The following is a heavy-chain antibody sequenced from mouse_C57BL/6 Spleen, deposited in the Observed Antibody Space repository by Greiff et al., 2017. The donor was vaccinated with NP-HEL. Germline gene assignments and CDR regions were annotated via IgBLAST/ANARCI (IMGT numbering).Heavy chain of an antibody. CDR2: IYPGSGST. CDR3: ARRITTVVAPYAMDY. J-gene: IGHJ4*01. Sequence: PEVQLQQPGASVKMSCKASGYTFTSYWITWVKQRPGQGLEWIGDIYPGSGSTNYNEKFKSKATLTVDTSSSTAYMQLSSLTSEDSAVYYCARRITTVVAPYAMDYWGQGTSVTVSS. CDR1: GYTFTSYW. D-gene: IGHD1-1*01. V-gene: IGHV1-55*01.